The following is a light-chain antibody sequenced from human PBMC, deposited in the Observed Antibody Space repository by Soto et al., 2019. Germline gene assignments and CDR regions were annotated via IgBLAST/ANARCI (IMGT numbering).Light chain of an antibody. V-gene: IGKV3-11*01. J-gene: IGKJ4*01. CDR3: QQRSNWPLT. Sequence: EIVLTQSPATLSLSPGERATLSCRASQSVSSYLAWYQQKPGQAPRLLIYDASNRATGIPARFSGSGSGTDFTLTISRLEPDDSAAYYCQQRSNWPLTFGGGTKVESK. CDR2: DAS. CDR1: QSVSSY.